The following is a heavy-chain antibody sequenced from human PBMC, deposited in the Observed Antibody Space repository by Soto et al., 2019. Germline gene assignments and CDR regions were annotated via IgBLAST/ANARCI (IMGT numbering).Heavy chain of an antibody. J-gene: IGHJ6*02. V-gene: IGHV3-30*03. CDR3: ARSRDGYSFYFYYGMDG. CDR2: ILHDGSAE. Sequence: PGGSLRLCCAASGFIFTSYGMHWVRQAPGKGLEWMALILHDGSAEYYADSVKGRFTISRDNSKNTLYLQMNSLTAEDTAVYYCARSRDGYSFYFYYGMDGWGQGTTVTVSS. D-gene: IGHD4-4*01. CDR1: GFIFTSYG.